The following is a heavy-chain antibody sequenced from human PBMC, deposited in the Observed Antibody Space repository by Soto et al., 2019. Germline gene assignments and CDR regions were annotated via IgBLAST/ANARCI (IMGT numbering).Heavy chain of an antibody. J-gene: IGHJ4*02. D-gene: IGHD3-22*01. CDR2: IIPIFGTA. CDR1: GGPFSSCA. V-gene: IGHV1-69*13. CDR3: ARRHLDYYDSSGSREHFDY. Sequence: SEKVSCKASGGPFSSCAISWGRQTPGQRLEWTGGIIPIFGTANYAQMFQGRVTITADESTSTAYMELSSLRSEDTAVYYCARRHLDYYDSSGSREHFDYWGQGTLVTVSS.